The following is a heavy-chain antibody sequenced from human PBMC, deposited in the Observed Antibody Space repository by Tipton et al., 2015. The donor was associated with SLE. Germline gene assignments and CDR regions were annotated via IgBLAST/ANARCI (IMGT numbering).Heavy chain of an antibody. V-gene: IGHV3-21*01. CDR2: ITSGSNYI. D-gene: IGHD3-10*01. J-gene: IGHJ4*02. Sequence: SLRLSCAASGFTFSSYSMNWVRQAPGKGLEWVSSITSGSNYIYYADSMKGRFTISRDNSKNTLYLQMNSLRAEDTAVYFCAKDVGGGVIDPCYFDYWGQGTLVTVSS. CDR1: GFTFSSYS. CDR3: AKDVGGGVIDPCYFDY.